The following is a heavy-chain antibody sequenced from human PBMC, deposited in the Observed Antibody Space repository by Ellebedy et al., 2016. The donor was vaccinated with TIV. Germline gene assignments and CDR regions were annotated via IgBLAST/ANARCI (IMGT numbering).Heavy chain of an antibody. V-gene: IGHV5-51*01. D-gene: IGHD2-21*02. CDR2: IYPDDSKT. CDR3: ARRQTASTFDF. CDR1: GYIFTSYW. J-gene: IGHJ4*02. Sequence: KVSCKGSGYIFTSYWIGWVRQMPGKGLEWMGIIYPDDSKTKYSPSFQGQVTISADKSITTAYLQWSSLKASDTAMYYCARRQTASTFDFWGRGTLVTVSS.